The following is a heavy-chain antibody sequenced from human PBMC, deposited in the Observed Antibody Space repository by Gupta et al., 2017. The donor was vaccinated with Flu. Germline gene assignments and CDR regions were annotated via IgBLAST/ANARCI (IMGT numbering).Heavy chain of an antibody. Sequence: FNYQNYGMHRVRQPAGKGLEWVSGFTCNSGDIGYADDVKGRFTISRNNAKNFLYWQMSSQRPEETSLSCCVKRIGLVGFDYWGQGTPVTVSS. CDR3: VKRIGLVGFDY. D-gene: IGHD2-15*01. CDR2: FTCNSGDI. J-gene: IGHJ4*02. V-gene: IGHV3-9*01. CDR1: FNYQNYG.